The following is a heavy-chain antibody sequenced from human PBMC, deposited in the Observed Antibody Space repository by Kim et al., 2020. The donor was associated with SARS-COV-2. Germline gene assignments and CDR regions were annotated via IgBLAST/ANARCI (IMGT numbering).Heavy chain of an antibody. CDR2: IYYSGSA. CDR1: GGSISTYY. Sequence: SETLSLTCNVSGGSISTYYWSWIRQPPGKGLEWIAYIYYSGSATYNPSLESRATISVDTSKNQFYLRLNSVTAADTATYYCARDRYYYGSGSYDAFDFWGQGTVVTVSS. CDR3: ARDRYYYGSGSYDAFDF. D-gene: IGHD3-10*01. J-gene: IGHJ3*01. V-gene: IGHV4-59*01.